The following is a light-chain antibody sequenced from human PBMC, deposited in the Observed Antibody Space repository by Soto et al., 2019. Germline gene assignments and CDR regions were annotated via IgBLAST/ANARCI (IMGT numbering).Light chain of an antibody. Sequence: DIQMPQSPSSLSASVGDSTLITSPTRHSISSYLDWYQQKPGKAPKLLIYAASSRDTGIPARFSGSGSGTDFTLIISSLQPEDFATYYCQQSDSWPHTFGRGTKVDVK. J-gene: IGKJ4*01. CDR3: QQSDSWPHT. CDR1: HSISSY. CDR2: AAS. V-gene: IGKV1-39*01.